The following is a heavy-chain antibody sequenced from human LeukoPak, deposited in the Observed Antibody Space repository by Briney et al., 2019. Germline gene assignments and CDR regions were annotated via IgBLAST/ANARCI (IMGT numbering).Heavy chain of an antibody. CDR1: GNSFGDYY. CDR2: IYTSGST. CDR3: ARGRTGYQLLPSKKDYSYYYIDV. D-gene: IGHD2-2*01. Sequence: SETLSLPCTVSGNSFGDYYWSWIRQPAGKELEWIGRIYTSGSTTYNPSLKSRVTMSVDTSKSQFSLKLSSMTAADTAVYYCARGRTGYQLLPSKKDYSYYYIDVWGKGTTVTVSS. J-gene: IGHJ6*03. V-gene: IGHV4-4*07.